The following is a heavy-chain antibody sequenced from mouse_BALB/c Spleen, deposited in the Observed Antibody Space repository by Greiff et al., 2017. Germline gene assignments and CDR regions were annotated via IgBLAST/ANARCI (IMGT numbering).Heavy chain of an antibody. CDR1: GFTFSSYG. D-gene: IGHD2-1*01. CDR2: ISSGGSYT. Sequence: EVQVVESGGDLVKPGGSLKLSCAASGFTFSSYGMSWVRQTPDKRLEWVATISSGGSYTYYPDSVKGRFTISRDNAKNTLYLQMSSLKSEDTAMYYCARHLYYGNYDYAMDYWGQGTSVTVSS. V-gene: IGHV5-6*01. J-gene: IGHJ4*01. CDR3: ARHLYYGNYDYAMDY.